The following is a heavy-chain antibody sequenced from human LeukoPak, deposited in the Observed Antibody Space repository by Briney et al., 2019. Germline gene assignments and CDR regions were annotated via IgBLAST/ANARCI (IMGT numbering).Heavy chain of an antibody. V-gene: IGHV3-23*01. D-gene: IGHD3-22*01. CDR2: ISGSGGST. Sequence: GGSLRLSCAASGFTFSSYGMSWVRQAPGKGLEWVSAISGSGGSTYYADSVKGRFTISRDNSKNTLYLQMNSLRAEDTAVYYCAKAPVSYYYDSSGYYYFDYWGQGTLVTVSS. J-gene: IGHJ4*02. CDR1: GFTFSSYG. CDR3: AKAPVSYYYDSSGYYYFDY.